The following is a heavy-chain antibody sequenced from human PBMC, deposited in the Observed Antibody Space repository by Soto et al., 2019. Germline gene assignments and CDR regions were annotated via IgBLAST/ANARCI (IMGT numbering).Heavy chain of an antibody. J-gene: IGHJ6*02. Sequence: PSETLSLTCTVSGGSVSSGSYYWSWIRQPPGKGLEWIGYIYYSGSTNYNPSLKSRVTISVDTSKNQFSLKLSSVTAADTAVYYCARERGGDDTAVVPALLGGMDVWGQGTTVTVSS. CDR1: GGSVSSGSYY. V-gene: IGHV4-61*01. CDR2: IYYSGST. CDR3: ARERGGDDTAVVPALLGGMDV. D-gene: IGHD2-2*01.